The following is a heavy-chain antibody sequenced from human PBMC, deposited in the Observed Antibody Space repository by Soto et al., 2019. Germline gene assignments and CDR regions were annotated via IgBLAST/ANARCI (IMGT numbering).Heavy chain of an antibody. CDR2: IIPICGTT. CDR3: ARDGGRDGYFGNWLDP. Sequence: QVQLVQSGAEVKKPGSSVKVSCKASGGTFSNYAISWVRQAPGQGLEWVGGIIPICGTTNFAQKFQGRVTITAEESTTTAYRELSGLRSEDTAVYYCARDGGRDGYFGNWLDPWGQGTLVTVSS. D-gene: IGHD5-12*01. V-gene: IGHV1-69*12. CDR1: GGTFSNYA. J-gene: IGHJ5*02.